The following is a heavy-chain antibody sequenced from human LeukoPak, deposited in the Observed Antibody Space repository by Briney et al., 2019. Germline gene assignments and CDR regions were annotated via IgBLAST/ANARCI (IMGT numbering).Heavy chain of an antibody. D-gene: IGHD3-10*01. CDR1: GFTFSSFA. Sequence: GGSQRLSCAASGFTFSSFAMSWVRQAPGKGLEWVSGISGRDGSTYYADSVKGRFTISRDNSKNTLYLQMNSLSAEDTAVYFCARSPLYYYGSGTLYYFDYWGQGTLVTVSS. CDR2: ISGRDGST. CDR3: ARSPLYYYGSGTLYYFDY. V-gene: IGHV3-23*01. J-gene: IGHJ4*02.